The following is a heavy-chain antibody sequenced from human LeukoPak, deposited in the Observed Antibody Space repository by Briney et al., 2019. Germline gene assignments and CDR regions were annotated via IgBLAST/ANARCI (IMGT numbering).Heavy chain of an antibody. CDR3: ARAPYYGSGPFDY. Sequence: ASVKVSCKASGYTFTGYYMHWVRRAPGQGLEWMGWINPNSGGTNYAQKFQGRVTMTRDTSISTAYMELSRLRSDDTAVYYCARAPYYGSGPFDYWGQGTLVTVSS. CDR1: GYTFTGYY. D-gene: IGHD3-10*01. V-gene: IGHV1-2*02. J-gene: IGHJ4*02. CDR2: INPNSGGT.